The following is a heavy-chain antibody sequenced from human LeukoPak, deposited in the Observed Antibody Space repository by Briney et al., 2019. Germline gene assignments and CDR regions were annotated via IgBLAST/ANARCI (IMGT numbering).Heavy chain of an antibody. J-gene: IGHJ4*02. Sequence: PSGTLSLTCAVSGGSISSNNWWSWVRQPPGKGLEWIGYIYYSGSTNYNPSLKSRVTISVDTSKNQFSLKLSSVTAADTAVYYCARHGETYYSGSGSYPTPYYFDYWGQGTLVTVSS. D-gene: IGHD3-10*01. CDR1: GGSISSNNW. CDR3: ARHGETYYSGSGSYPTPYYFDY. V-gene: IGHV4-4*02. CDR2: IYYSGST.